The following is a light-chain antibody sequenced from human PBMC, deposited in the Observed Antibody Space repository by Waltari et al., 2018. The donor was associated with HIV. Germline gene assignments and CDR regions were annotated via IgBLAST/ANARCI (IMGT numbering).Light chain of an antibody. CDR1: SSNIGSNY. V-gene: IGLV1-47*01. Sequence: QSVLTQPPSASGTPGQRISIPCSGSSSNIGSNYVYWYQQLPGTAPKLLIYRNNQRPSGVPDRFSGSKSGTSASLAISGLRSEDEADYYCATWDDTLSGHVVFGGGTKLNVL. CDR2: RNN. CDR3: ATWDDTLSGHVV. J-gene: IGLJ2*01.